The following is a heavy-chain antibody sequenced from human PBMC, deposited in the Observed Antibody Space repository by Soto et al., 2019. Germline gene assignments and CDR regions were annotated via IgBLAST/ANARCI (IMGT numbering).Heavy chain of an antibody. Sequence: HPGGSLRLSCAASAFTFNNYAMSWVRQAPGKGLEWVSGIGGSGRTTYYAGSVKGRFTISRDNSNNTLFLQMNSLRAEDTAVYYCAKSRYSDSSGDFYDYWGQGTLVTVSS. CDR3: AKSRYSDSSGDFYDY. D-gene: IGHD3-22*01. CDR1: AFTFNNYA. J-gene: IGHJ4*02. V-gene: IGHV3-23*01. CDR2: IGGSGRTT.